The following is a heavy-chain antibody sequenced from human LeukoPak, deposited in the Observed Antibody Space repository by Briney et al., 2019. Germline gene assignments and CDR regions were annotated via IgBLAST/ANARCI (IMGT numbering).Heavy chain of an antibody. J-gene: IGHJ4*02. CDR1: GGSISSSSYY. CDR3: ARSRWLSDPYFDY. CDR2: IYYRGST. V-gene: IGHV4-39*07. Sequence: SETLSLTCTVSGGSISSSSYYWGWIRQPPGKGLEWIGSIYYRGSTYYNPSLKSRVTISLDTSKDQFSLKLSSVTAADTAVYYCARSRWLSDPYFDYWGQGTLVTVSS. D-gene: IGHD3-22*01.